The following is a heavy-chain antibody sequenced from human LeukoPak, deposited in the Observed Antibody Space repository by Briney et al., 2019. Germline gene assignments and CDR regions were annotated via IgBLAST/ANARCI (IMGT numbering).Heavy chain of an antibody. Sequence: ASVKVSCKASGYTFTSYYMHWVRQAPGQGLEWMGIINPSGGSTSYAQNFQGRVTMTRDTSTSTVYMELSSLRSEDTAVYYCARSYGGNNAFDYGGQEPLVTVSS. CDR3: ARSYGGNNAFDY. CDR2: INPSGGST. J-gene: IGHJ4*02. V-gene: IGHV1-46*01. CDR1: GYTFTSYY. D-gene: IGHD2-15*01.